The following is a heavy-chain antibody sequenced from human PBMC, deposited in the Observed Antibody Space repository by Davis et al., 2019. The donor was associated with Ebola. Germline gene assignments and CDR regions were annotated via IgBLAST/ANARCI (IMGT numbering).Heavy chain of an antibody. D-gene: IGHD3-3*01. CDR1: GFTFRSYG. Sequence: GESLKISCAASGFTFRSYGMHWVRQAPGKGLDWVAIISYDGGNKYYADSVKGRFTISRDNSKNTLYLQMNSLRAEDTAVYYCAKEGSSYYDFWSGYFDDWGQGTLVTVSS. V-gene: IGHV3-30*18. CDR3: AKEGSSYYDFWSGYFDD. CDR2: ISYDGGNK. J-gene: IGHJ4*02.